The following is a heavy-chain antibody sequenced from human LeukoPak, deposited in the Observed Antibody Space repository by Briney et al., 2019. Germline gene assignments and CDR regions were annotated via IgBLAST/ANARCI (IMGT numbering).Heavy chain of an antibody. Sequence: GSLRLSCAASGFTVSSNYMSWVRQAPGKGLEWVPVIYSGGSTYYADSVKGRFTISRDNSKNTLYLQMNSLRAEDTAVYYCARTVVSSFDYWGQGTLVTVSS. CDR1: GFTVSSNY. CDR3: ARTVVSSFDY. CDR2: IYSGGST. D-gene: IGHD2-15*01. J-gene: IGHJ4*02. V-gene: IGHV3-66*01.